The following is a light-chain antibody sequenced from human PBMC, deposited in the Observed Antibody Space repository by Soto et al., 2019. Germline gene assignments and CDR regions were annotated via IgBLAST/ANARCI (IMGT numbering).Light chain of an antibody. CDR2: WAS. Sequence: DIVMTQSPDSLAVSLGERATINCESSQSVLYSSNKKNYLAWYHQKPGQPPKLLIYWASTRESGVPDRFSGSGSGTDFTRTISSLQAEDVAVYYCQQYYSTPPTFGPGTKVDIK. J-gene: IGKJ3*01. CDR1: QSVLYSSNKKNY. CDR3: QQYYSTPPT. V-gene: IGKV4-1*01.